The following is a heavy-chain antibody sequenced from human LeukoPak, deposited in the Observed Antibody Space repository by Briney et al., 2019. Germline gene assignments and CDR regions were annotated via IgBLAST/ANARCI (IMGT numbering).Heavy chain of an antibody. CDR3: AKDHDILTGYIQRGAFHSYGMDV. V-gene: IGHV3-30-3*01. J-gene: IGHJ6*02. D-gene: IGHD3-9*01. CDR1: GLTFSSHA. CDR2: ISFDGSNK. Sequence: GGSLRLSCAASGLTFSSHAIHWVRQAPGKGLEWVAVISFDGSNKYYADSVKGRLTISREKSKNTVFLQMNSLRAEDTAVYYCAKDHDILTGYIQRGAFHSYGMDVWGQGTTVTVSS.